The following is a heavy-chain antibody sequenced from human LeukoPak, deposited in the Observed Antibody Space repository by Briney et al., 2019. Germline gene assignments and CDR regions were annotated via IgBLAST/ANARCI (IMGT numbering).Heavy chain of an antibody. CDR1: GGSISSGGYY. CDR3: ARQGLVTENAFDI. Sequence: PSETLSLTCTVSGGSISSGGYYWSWIRQPPGKGLEWIGYIYHSGSTYYNPSLKSRVTISVDRSKNQFSLKLSSVTAADTAVYYCARQGLVTENAFDIWGQGTMVTVSS. D-gene: IGHD3/OR15-3a*01. V-gene: IGHV4-30-2*01. CDR2: IYHSGST. J-gene: IGHJ3*02.